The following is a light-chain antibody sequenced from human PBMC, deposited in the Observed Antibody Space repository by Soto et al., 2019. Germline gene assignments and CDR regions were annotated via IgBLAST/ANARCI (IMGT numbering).Light chain of an antibody. V-gene: IGLV2-8*01. CDR2: EVS. Sequence: QSALTQPQSASGSPGQSVTISCTGTSSDVGGYNYVSWYQQHPGKAPKHMIYEVSKRPSGVPDRFSGSKSGNTASLTVSWLQAEYEADYYCSSYAGSNNLVFGGGTQLTVL. J-gene: IGLJ2*01. CDR3: SSYAGSNNLV. CDR1: SSDVGGYNY.